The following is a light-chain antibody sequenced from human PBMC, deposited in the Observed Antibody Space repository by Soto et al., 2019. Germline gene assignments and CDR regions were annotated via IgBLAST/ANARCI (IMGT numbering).Light chain of an antibody. Sequence: PGERATLSCRASQSVSSSFLAWYQQKPGQAPRLLIYGASSRATGIPDRFSGSGSGTDFTLTISRLEPEDVAVYYCQQYGNSPLTFGGGTKVEIK. V-gene: IGKV3-20*01. CDR2: GAS. CDR3: QQYGNSPLT. J-gene: IGKJ4*01. CDR1: QSVSSSF.